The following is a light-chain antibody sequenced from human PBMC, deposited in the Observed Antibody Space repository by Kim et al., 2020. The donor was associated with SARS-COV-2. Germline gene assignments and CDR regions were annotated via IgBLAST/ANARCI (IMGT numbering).Light chain of an antibody. CDR2: QDS. CDR1: KLGDKY. J-gene: IGLJ2*01. V-gene: IGLV3-1*01. CDR3: QAWDSSTVV. Sequence: SYELTQPPSVSVSPGQTASITCSGDKLGDKYACWYQQKPGQSPVLVIYQDSKRASEIPERFSGSNSGNTATLTISGTQAMDEADYYCQAWDSSTVVFGGGTQLTVL.